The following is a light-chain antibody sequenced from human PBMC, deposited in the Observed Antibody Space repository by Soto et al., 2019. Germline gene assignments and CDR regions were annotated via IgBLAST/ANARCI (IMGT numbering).Light chain of an antibody. Sequence: QSALTQPPSASESPGQSVTISCTGTSSDVGAYNYVSWYQQHPGKAPKLMIYDVTKRPSGVPDRFSGSKSGNTASLTVSGLQAEDEADYYCISYAGSSIWVFGGGTKLTVL. J-gene: IGLJ3*02. CDR1: SSDVGAYNY. V-gene: IGLV2-8*01. CDR2: DVT. CDR3: ISYAGSSIWV.